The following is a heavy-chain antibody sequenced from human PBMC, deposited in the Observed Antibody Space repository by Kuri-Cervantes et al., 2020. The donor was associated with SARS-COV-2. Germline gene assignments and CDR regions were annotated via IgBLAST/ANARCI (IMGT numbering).Heavy chain of an antibody. V-gene: IGHV3-33*06. CDR1: GFTFSSYA. CDR2: IWYDGSNK. D-gene: IGHD3-10*01. Sequence: GESLKISCAASGFTFSSYAMSWVRQAPGKGLEWVAVIWYDGSNKYYADSVKGRFTISRDNSKNTLYLQMNSLRAEDTAVYYCAKAENLWFGELPRIYGMDVWGQGTTVTVSS. CDR3: AKAENLWFGELPRIYGMDV. J-gene: IGHJ6*02.